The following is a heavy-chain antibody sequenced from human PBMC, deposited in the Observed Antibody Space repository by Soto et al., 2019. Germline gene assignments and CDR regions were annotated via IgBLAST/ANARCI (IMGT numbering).Heavy chain of an antibody. V-gene: IGHV1-46*01. Sequence: ASVKVSCKASGYTFSSYYMNWVRQAPGQGLEWLGIINPSGGYTTYAQRFLGRVTMTSDTSTSTVHMELGSLTSEDTAVYYCARGLNGYLYYFDYWGQGTLVTVSS. CDR2: INPSGGYT. D-gene: IGHD5-18*01. CDR3: ARGLNGYLYYFDY. J-gene: IGHJ4*02. CDR1: GYTFSSYY.